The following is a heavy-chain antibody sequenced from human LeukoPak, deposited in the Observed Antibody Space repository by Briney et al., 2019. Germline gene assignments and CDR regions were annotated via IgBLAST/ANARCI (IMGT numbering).Heavy chain of an antibody. CDR3: ARLGASSWTINYYYYYMDV. D-gene: IGHD6-13*01. Sequence: PSETLPLTCTVSGGSISSYYWSWIRQPPGKGLEWIGYIYYSGSTNYNPSLKSRVTISVDTSKNQFSLKLSSVTAADTAVYYCARLGASSWTINYYYYYMDVWGKGTTVTISS. V-gene: IGHV4-59*08. J-gene: IGHJ6*03. CDR1: GGSISSYY. CDR2: IYYSGST.